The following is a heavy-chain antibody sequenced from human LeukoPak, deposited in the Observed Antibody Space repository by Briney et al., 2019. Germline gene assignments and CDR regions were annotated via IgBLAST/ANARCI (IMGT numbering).Heavy chain of an antibody. D-gene: IGHD2-21*02. CDR3: ARESDSFDY. Sequence: ASVKVFCKTSGYTFSDYLIHWVRQVPGQGLEWMAWINPNSGDTQYAQKFQGRVTMTRDTSISTDYMELTSLISDDTAVYYCARESDSFDYWGQGTLVTVSS. CDR1: GYTFSDYL. CDR2: INPNSGDT. J-gene: IGHJ4*02. V-gene: IGHV1-2*02.